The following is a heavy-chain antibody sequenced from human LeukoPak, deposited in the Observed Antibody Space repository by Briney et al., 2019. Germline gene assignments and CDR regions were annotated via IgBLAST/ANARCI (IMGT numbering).Heavy chain of an antibody. CDR2: IIPIFGTA. Sequence: SVKVSCKASGGTFSSYAISWVRQAPGQGLEWMGGIIPIFGTANYAQKFQGRVTITTDESTSTAYMELSSLRSEDTAVYYCARGRASAAQFDPWGQGILVTVYS. CDR3: ARGRASAAQFDP. J-gene: IGHJ5*02. D-gene: IGHD6-19*01. V-gene: IGHV1-69*05. CDR1: GGTFSSYA.